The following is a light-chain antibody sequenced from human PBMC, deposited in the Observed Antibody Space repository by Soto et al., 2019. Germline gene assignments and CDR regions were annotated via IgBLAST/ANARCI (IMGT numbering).Light chain of an antibody. CDR3: QQYGSSPPT. Sequence: EIVLTQSPATLSLSPGYRATLSCAASQSVSSSYLAWYQQKPGLAPRLLIYDASSRATGIPDRFSGSGSGTDFTLTISRLEPEDFAVYYCQQYGSSPPTFGQGTRLEIK. J-gene: IGKJ5*01. CDR2: DAS. CDR1: QSVSSSY. V-gene: IGKV3D-20*01.